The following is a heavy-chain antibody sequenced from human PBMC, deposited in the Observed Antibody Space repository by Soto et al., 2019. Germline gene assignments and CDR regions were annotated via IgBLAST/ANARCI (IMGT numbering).Heavy chain of an antibody. CDR1: GYIMTTYG. D-gene: IGHD1-1*01. CDR2: ISAYNDHT. V-gene: IGHV1-18*01. Sequence: QVQLVQSGTEVKKPGASVKVSCKASGYIMTTYGVSWVRQAPGQGLEWVGWISAYNDHTNYAQKFQGRVTMTTDTSTSTANMELRSLRSDDTAVYYCARGTYFDYWGQGTLVTVSS. CDR3: ARGTYFDY. J-gene: IGHJ4*02.